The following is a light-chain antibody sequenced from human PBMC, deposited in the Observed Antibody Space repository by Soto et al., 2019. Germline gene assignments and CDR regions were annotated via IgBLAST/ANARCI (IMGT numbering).Light chain of an antibody. J-gene: IGKJ1*01. CDR1: QSISSW. Sequence: DIQMTQSPSALSASVGYRSTITCRASQSISSWLAWYQQKPGKAPKLLIYDASTLQSGVPSRYSGSGSGTEFTLTIRNLQPDDFATYYCQQYESYSPWTFGQGTTVDIK. V-gene: IGKV1-5*01. CDR2: DAS. CDR3: QQYESYSPWT.